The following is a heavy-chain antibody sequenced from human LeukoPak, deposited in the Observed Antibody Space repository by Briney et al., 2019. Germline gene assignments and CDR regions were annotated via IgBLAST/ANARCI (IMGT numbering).Heavy chain of an antibody. V-gene: IGHV1-69*05. CDR3: ARLALQYYDFWSGYYFDY. CDR1: GGTFSSYA. Sequence: GASVKVSCKASGGTFSSYAISWVRQAPGQGLEWMGGIIPIFGTANYAQKFQGRVTITTDESTSTAYMELGSLRSEDTAVYYCARLALQYYDFWSGYYFDYWGQGTLVTVSS. D-gene: IGHD3-3*01. J-gene: IGHJ4*02. CDR2: IIPIFGTA.